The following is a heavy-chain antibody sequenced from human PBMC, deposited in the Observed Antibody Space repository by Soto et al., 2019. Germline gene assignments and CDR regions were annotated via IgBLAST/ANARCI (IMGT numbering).Heavy chain of an antibody. V-gene: IGHV3-48*03. D-gene: IGHD7-27*01. CDR1: GFNFNSYG. CDR3: ARDQPGEEEFDL. J-gene: IGHJ2*01. CDR2: ISTSGTTI. Sequence: EVRLVESGGGLVQPGGSLRVSCAASGFNFNSYGMNWVRQAPGKGLEWVSYISTSGTTIYYADSVKGRFTISRDNAKNSLFLQMNSLRAEDTAVYYCARDQPGEEEFDLWGRGTLVTVSS.